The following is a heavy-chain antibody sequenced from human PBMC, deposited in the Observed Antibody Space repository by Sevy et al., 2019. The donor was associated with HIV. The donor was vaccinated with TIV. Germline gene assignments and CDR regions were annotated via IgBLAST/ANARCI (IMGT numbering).Heavy chain of an antibody. CDR1: GFTFSNAW. D-gene: IGHD2-2*01. J-gene: IGHJ3*02. V-gene: IGHV3-15*01. Sequence: GGSLRLSCAASGFTFSNAWMSWVRQAPGKGLEWVGRIKSKTDGGTTDYAAPVKGRFTISRDDSKNTLYLQMNSLKTEDTAVYYCTTDRVTYYCSSTSEACRDAFDIWGQGTMVTVSS. CDR3: TTDRVTYYCSSTSEACRDAFDI. CDR2: IKSKTDGGTT.